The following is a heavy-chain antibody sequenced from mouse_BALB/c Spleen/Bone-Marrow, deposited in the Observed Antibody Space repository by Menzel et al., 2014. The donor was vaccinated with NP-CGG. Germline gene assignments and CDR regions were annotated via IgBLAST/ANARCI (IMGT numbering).Heavy chain of an antibody. D-gene: IGHD4-1*01. V-gene: IGHV7-1*02. Sequence: EVQLVESGGGLVQPGDSLRLSCATSGFTFSDFYMEWVRQPPGKRLEWIAASRNKAHDFITEYSASVKGRFIVSRDTSQGIFYLQMNALRAEDTAIYCCARGELETGSFDYWGQGTTLTVSS. CDR3: ARGELETGSFDY. CDR2: SRNKAHDFIT. J-gene: IGHJ2*01. CDR1: GFTFSDFY.